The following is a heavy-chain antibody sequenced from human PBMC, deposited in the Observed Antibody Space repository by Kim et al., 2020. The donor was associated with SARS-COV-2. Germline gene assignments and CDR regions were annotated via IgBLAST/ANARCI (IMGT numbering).Heavy chain of an antibody. CDR3: ARGMGYYGSGNYYNDHYFDY. D-gene: IGHD3-10*01. CDR1: GYTFIRYP. CDR2: INAGNGNT. V-gene: IGHV1-3*01. Sequence: ASVKVSCKASGYTFIRYPMHWVRQAPGQRLEWMGWINAGNGNTKYSQKFQGRVTITSDTSASTAYVELSSLSSEDTAVYYCARGMGYYGSGNYYNDHYFDYWGQGTLVTVSS. J-gene: IGHJ4*02.